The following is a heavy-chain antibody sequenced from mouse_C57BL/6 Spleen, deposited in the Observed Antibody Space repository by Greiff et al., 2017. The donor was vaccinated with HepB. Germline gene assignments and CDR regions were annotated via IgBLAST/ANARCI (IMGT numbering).Heavy chain of an antibody. Sequence: QVHVKQSGAELARPGASVKMSCKASGYTFTSYTMHWVKQRPGQGLEWIGYINPSSGYTKYNQKFKDKATLTADKSSSTAYMQLSSLTSEDSAVYYCARGEDMDYWGQGTSVTVSS. V-gene: IGHV1-4*01. D-gene: IGHD2-13*01. J-gene: IGHJ4*01. CDR2: INPSSGYT. CDR3: ARGEDMDY. CDR1: GYTFTSYT.